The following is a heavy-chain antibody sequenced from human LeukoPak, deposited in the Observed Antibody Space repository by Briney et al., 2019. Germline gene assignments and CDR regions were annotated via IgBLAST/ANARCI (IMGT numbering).Heavy chain of an antibody. V-gene: IGHV1-69*13. CDR3: ARDCTNGVCYLGY. Sequence: SVKVSCKASGGTFSSYAISWVRHAPGQGLEWMGGIIPIFGTANYAQKFQGRVTITADESTSTAYMELSSLRSEDTAVYYCARDCTNGVCYLGYWGQGTLVTVSS. D-gene: IGHD2-8*01. CDR1: GGTFSSYA. J-gene: IGHJ4*02. CDR2: IIPIFGTA.